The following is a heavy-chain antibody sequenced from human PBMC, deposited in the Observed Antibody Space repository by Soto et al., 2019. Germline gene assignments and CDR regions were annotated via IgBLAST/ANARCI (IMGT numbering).Heavy chain of an antibody. V-gene: IGHV4-4*02. CDR1: GGSISNNYW. D-gene: IGHD6-13*01. J-gene: IGHJ3*02. CDR3: AREPSGNQAFDI. CDR2: IYHSESA. Sequence: SETLSLTCAVSGGSISNNYWWNWVRQAPGKGLEWIGEIYHSESANYNPSLKTRVTMSVDKSKNQFSLKLYSVTAADTAIYYCAREPSGNQAFDIWGQGTKVT.